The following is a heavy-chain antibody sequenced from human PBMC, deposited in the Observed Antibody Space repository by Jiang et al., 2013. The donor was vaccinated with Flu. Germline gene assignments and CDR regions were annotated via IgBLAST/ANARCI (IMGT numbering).Heavy chain of an antibody. V-gene: IGHV2-5*01. CDR2: IYWNGGT. J-gene: IGHJ4*03. D-gene: IGHD3-22*01. CDR1: GFSLDTIGLG. Sequence: KPTQTLTLTCSLSGFSLDTIGLGVGWLRQPPGKALEWLALIYWNGGTRYSPSLQSRLAITKDASKNEVVLTMTDMDTVDTGTYFCSRLSTVITPISFDYWAGNLVIVSS. CDR3: SRLSTVITPISFDY.